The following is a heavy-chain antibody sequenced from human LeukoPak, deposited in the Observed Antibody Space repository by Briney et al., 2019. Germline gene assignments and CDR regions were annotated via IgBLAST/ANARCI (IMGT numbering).Heavy chain of an antibody. J-gene: IGHJ4*02. CDR1: GYIFTSYN. CDR2: ISPSGGST. CDR3: ARDNDSRDPPHFDY. V-gene: IGHV1-46*01. Sequence: ASVKVSCKASGYIFTSYNIYWVRQAPGQGPEWMGVISPSGGSTTYAQKFQGRVTLTRDMSTSTDYLELSSLRSEDTAVYYCARDNDSRDPPHFDYWGQGTLVTVSS. D-gene: IGHD3-16*01.